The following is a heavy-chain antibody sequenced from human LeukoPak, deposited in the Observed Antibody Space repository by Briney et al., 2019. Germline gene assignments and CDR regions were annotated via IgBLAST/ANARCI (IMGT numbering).Heavy chain of an antibody. J-gene: IGHJ4*02. V-gene: IGHV3-53*01. Sequence: PGGSLRLSCAASGFTVSSNYMSWVRQAPGKGLEWVSVIYSGGSTYYADSVKGRFTISRDNSKNTLYLQMNSLRAEDTAVYYCAKGVSSGWTKAVDYWGQGTLVTVSS. CDR1: GFTVSSNY. D-gene: IGHD6-19*01. CDR3: AKGVSSGWTKAVDY. CDR2: IYSGGST.